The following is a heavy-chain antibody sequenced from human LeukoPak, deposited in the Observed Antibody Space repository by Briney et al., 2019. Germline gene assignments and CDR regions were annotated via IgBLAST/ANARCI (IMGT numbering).Heavy chain of an antibody. V-gene: IGHV1-18*01. J-gene: IGHJ5*02. CDR3: ARGPRFGELLWHWFDP. D-gene: IGHD3-10*01. Sequence: ASVKVSCKASGYTFTSYGISWVRQAPGQGLEWMGWISAYNGNTNYAQKFQGRVTMTRNTSISTAYMELSSLRSEDTAVYYCARGPRFGELLWHWFDPWGQGTLVTVSS. CDR2: ISAYNGNT. CDR1: GYTFTSYG.